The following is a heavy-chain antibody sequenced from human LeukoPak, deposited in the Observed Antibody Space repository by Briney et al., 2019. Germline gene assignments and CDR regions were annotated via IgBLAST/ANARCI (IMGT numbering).Heavy chain of an antibody. D-gene: IGHD4-11*01. CDR1: GGSISSYY. CDR2: IYYSGST. J-gene: IGHJ4*02. Sequence: SETLSLTCTVSGGSISSYYWSWIRQPPGKRLEWIGYIYYSGSTNYNPSLKSRVTISVDTSKNQFSLKLSSVTAADTAVYYCARGLYSNYIIDYWGQGTLVTVSS. CDR3: ARGLYSNYIIDY. V-gene: IGHV4-59*12.